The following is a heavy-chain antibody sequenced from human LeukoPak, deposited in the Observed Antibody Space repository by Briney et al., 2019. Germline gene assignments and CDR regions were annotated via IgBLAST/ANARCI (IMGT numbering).Heavy chain of an antibody. Sequence: KNGESLKISRKGSGYSFTSYWIGWVRQMPGKGLEWMGIIYPGDSDTRYSPSFQGQVTMSVDKSISTAYLQWSSLKASDTAMYYCARRLRHCTTTSCSDNWFDPWGQGTLVTVSS. V-gene: IGHV5-51*01. CDR1: GYSFTSYW. CDR2: IYPGDSDT. D-gene: IGHD2-2*01. J-gene: IGHJ5*02. CDR3: ARRLRHCTTTSCSDNWFDP.